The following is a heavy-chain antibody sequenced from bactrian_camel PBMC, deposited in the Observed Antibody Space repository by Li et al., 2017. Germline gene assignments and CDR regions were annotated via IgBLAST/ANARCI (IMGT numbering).Heavy chain of an antibody. V-gene: IGHV3-2*01. CDR1: GFTFTRYF. D-gene: IGHD2*01. CDR3: ATGSSSSLAY. Sequence: HVQLVESGGGSVAAGGSLRLSCAASGFTFTRYFMIWVRQVPGKGLEWVGVISRDSSDIYYADSMKGRFTISRDNAKNAVYLQMNSLKSEDTAQYYCATGSSSSLAYWGQGTQVTVS. CDR2: ISRDSSDI. J-gene: IGHJ4*01.